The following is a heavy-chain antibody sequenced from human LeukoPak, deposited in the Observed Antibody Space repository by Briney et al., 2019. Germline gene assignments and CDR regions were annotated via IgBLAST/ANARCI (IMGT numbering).Heavy chain of an antibody. Sequence: GASVKVSCKASGYTFTGYYMHWVRQAPGQGLEWMGWINPNSGGTNYAQKLQGRVTMTRDTSISTAYMELSRLRSDDTAVYYCARDGVHDYVWGSYRFRNWFDPWGQGTLVTVSS. CDR1: GYTFTGYY. V-gene: IGHV1-2*02. J-gene: IGHJ5*02. CDR2: INPNSGGT. CDR3: ARDGVHDYVWGSYRFRNWFDP. D-gene: IGHD3-16*02.